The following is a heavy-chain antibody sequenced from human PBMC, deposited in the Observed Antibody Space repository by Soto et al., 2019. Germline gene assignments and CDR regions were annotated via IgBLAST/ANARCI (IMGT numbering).Heavy chain of an antibody. J-gene: IGHJ4*02. D-gene: IGHD5-18*01. V-gene: IGHV3-73*02. CDR3: PRRRDWTAMDPLDY. CDR1: GFTFSDSA. Sequence: EVQLVESGGGLVQPGGSLKLSCVASGFTFSDSAMHWVRQASGKGLEWVGRIRSKVNTYATAYAASVKGRFTISRDDSMNTAYLQMNSLIPEGTAVYYWPRRRDWTAMDPLDYWGQGTLVTVSS. CDR2: IRSKVNTYAT.